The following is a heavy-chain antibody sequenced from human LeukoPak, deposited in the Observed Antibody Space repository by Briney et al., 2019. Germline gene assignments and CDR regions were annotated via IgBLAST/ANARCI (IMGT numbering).Heavy chain of an antibody. CDR3: ASVPGIAAAGTGDAFDI. CDR1: GYTFTSYA. J-gene: IGHJ3*02. V-gene: IGHV7-4-1*02. Sequence: ASVKVSCKASGYTFTSYAMNWVRQAPGQGLEWMGWINTNTGNLTYAQGFTGRFVFSLDTSVSTAYLQISSLKAEDTAVYYCASVPGIAAAGTGDAFDIWGQGTMVTVSS. CDR2: INTNTGNL. D-gene: IGHD6-13*01.